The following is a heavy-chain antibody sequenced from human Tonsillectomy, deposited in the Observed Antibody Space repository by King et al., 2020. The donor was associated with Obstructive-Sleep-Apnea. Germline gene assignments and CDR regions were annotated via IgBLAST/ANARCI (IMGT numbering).Heavy chain of an antibody. Sequence: VQLVESGGGLVQPGGSLRLSCAASGFSFSNYAMSWVRQAPGKGLEWGSAIRGSVSSTYYVYSVKGRFTVSRENSKNTLYLQINSLCAEDTSVYYCARPILTGYLGHFDCWGQGNLVTVSS. J-gene: IGHJ4*02. V-gene: IGHV3-23*04. D-gene: IGHD3-9*01. CDR3: ARPILTGYLGHFDC. CDR1: GFSFSNYA. CDR2: IRGSVSST.